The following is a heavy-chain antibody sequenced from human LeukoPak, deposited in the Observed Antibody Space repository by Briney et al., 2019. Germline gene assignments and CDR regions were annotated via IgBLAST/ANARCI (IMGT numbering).Heavy chain of an antibody. Sequence: GGSLRLSCAASGFTFSTYWMSWVRQAPGKGLEWVANIRQDGGEEYYLDSVKGRFTISRDNAKNTLYLQMNSLRAEDTAVYYCARDKIVGDSYFDYWGQGILVTVSS. J-gene: IGHJ4*02. CDR2: IRQDGGEE. V-gene: IGHV3-7*01. CDR1: GFTFSTYW. CDR3: ARDKIVGDSYFDY. D-gene: IGHD1-26*01.